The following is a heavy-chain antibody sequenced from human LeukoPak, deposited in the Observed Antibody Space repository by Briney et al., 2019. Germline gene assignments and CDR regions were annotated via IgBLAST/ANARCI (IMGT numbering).Heavy chain of an antibody. D-gene: IGHD2-2*01. Sequence: GGSLRLSCAASGFTVSSNYMSWVRQAPGKGLEWVSVIYSGGSTYYADSVKGRFTISRDNSKNTLYLQMNSLRAEDTAVYYCARDVAVGYCRSTSCPSRWFDPWGQGTLVTVSS. CDR3: ARDVAVGYCRSTSCPSRWFDP. J-gene: IGHJ5*02. V-gene: IGHV3-66*02. CDR1: GFTVSSNY. CDR2: IYSGGST.